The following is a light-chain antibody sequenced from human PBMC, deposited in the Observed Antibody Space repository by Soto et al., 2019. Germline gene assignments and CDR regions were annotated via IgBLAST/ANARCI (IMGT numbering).Light chain of an antibody. CDR2: AAS. Sequence: EIVMTQSPATLSVSPGERATLSCRANQSVSSNLAWYQQKPGQAPRLLIYAASTRATGIPARFSGSGSGTEFTLTISSLQSEDFAVYYCQKYNNWPPSWTFGQGTKVEIK. CDR3: QKYNNWPPSWT. J-gene: IGKJ1*01. CDR1: QSVSSN. V-gene: IGKV3-15*01.